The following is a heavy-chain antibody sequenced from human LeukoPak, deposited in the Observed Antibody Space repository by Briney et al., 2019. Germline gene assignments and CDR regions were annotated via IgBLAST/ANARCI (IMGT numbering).Heavy chain of an antibody. D-gene: IGHD2-2*01. J-gene: IGHJ4*02. CDR1: GFTFSSYW. CDR2: INTDGRSV. CDR3: LRTTLGPAGAIDY. V-gene: IGHV3-74*01. Sequence: GGSLRLSCAASGFTFSSYWMHWVRQAPGKGLVWVSRINTDGRSVTYAELVKGRFTISRDNAKNTLYMQMNSQRAEDTAVYYWLRTTLGPAGAIDYWGQGTLVAVSS.